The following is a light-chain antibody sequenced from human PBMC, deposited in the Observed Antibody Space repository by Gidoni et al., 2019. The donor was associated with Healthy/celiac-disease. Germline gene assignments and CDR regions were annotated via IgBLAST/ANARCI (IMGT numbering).Light chain of an antibody. Sequence: QPALTQPASVSGSPGQSITIPCTGTSSDVGGYNYVSWYQQPPGKAPNLMIYEVSNRPSGVSNRFSGSKSGNTASLTISGLQAEDEADYYCSSYTSSSNWVFGGGTKLTVL. V-gene: IGLV2-14*01. J-gene: IGLJ3*02. CDR2: EVS. CDR3: SSYTSSSNWV. CDR1: SSDVGGYNY.